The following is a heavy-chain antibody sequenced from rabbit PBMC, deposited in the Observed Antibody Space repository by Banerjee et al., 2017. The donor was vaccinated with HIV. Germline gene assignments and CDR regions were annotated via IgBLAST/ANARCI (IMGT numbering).Heavy chain of an antibody. CDR3: ARSYSSGYSHFNL. CDR2: IYADSNGST. D-gene: IGHD1-1*01. Sequence: QSLEESGGDLVKPGASLTLTCTASGFSFSSSYYMCWVRQAPGKGLEWIACIYADSNGSTYYASWAKGRFTISKTSSTTVTLQMTSLTAADTATYFCARSYSSGYSHFNLWGPGTLVTVS. J-gene: IGHJ4*01. V-gene: IGHV1S40*01. CDR1: GFSFSSSYY.